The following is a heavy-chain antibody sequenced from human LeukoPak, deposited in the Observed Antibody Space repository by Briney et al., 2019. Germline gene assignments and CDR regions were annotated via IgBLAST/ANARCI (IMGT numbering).Heavy chain of an antibody. J-gene: IGHJ3*02. CDR3: ARIQPSCPGRCFCSFDI. CDR1: GSSISPHH. D-gene: IGHD3-10*02. V-gene: IGHV4-59*11. CDR2: IYYHGTT. Sequence: PSETLSLTCSVSGSSISPHHWTWIRQAPGEGLEWMGYIYYHGTTNYSPSLKNRLTMSVDTSKNQISLKLTSVTAADTAVYYCARIQPSCPGRCFCSFDIWGQGTLASVCS.